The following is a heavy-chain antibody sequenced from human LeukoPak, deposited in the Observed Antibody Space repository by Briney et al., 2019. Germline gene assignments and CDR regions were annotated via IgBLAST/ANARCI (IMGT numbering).Heavy chain of an antibody. V-gene: IGHV3-15*01. J-gene: IGHJ4*02. CDR3: TTGKEGYDFWSGLDY. Sequence: GGSLRLSCAASGFTFSNAWMSWVSQAPGKGLEWVVRIKSKTDGGTTDYAAPVKGRFTISRDDSKNTLYLQMNSLKTEDTAVYYCTTGKEGYDFWSGLDYWGQGTLVTVSS. CDR1: GFTFSNAW. D-gene: IGHD3-3*01. CDR2: IKSKTDGGTT.